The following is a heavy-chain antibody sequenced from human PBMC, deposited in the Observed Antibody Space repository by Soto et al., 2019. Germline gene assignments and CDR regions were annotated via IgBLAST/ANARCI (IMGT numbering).Heavy chain of an antibody. J-gene: IGHJ6*02. V-gene: IGHV3-11*06. CDR3: ARDPLKGYYYYGMDV. CDR2: ISSSSSYT. CDR1: GFTFSDYY. Sequence: PGGSLRLSCAASGFTFSDYYMSWIRQAPGKGLEWVSYISSSSSYTNYADSVKGRFTISRDNAKSSLYLQMNSLRAEDTAVYYCARDPLKGYYYYGMDVWGQGTTVTVSS.